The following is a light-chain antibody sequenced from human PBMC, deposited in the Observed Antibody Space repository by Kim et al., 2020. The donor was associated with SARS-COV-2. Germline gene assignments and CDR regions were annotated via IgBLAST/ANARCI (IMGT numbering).Light chain of an antibody. CDR2: DTS. V-gene: IGLV7-46*01. Sequence: GGTVTLPCGSSTGAVTSGHYPYWFQQKPGPAPRTLIYDTSNKHSWTPARFSGSLLGGKAALTLSGAQPEDEAEYYCLLSYSGAREVFGGGTQLTVL. CDR1: TGAVTSGHY. J-gene: IGLJ2*01. CDR3: LLSYSGAREV.